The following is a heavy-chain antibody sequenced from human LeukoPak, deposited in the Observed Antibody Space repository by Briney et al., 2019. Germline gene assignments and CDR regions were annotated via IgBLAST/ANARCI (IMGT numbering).Heavy chain of an antibody. J-gene: IGHJ5*02. D-gene: IGHD2-15*01. Sequence: GGSLRLSCAASGFTFSSYSMNWVRQAPGKGLEWVSYISSSSSPIYYADSVKGRFTISRDNAKNSLYLQMNSLRAEDTAVYYCARGGYCSGGSCYPDNWFDPWGQGTLVTVSS. V-gene: IGHV3-48*01. CDR2: ISSSSSPI. CDR3: ARGGYCSGGSCYPDNWFDP. CDR1: GFTFSSYS.